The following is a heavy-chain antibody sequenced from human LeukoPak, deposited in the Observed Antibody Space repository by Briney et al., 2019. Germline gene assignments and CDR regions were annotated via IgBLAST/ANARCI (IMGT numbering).Heavy chain of an antibody. CDR2: ISAYNGNT. Sequence: ASVKVSCKASGYTFTSYGISWVRQAPGQGLEWMGWISAYNGNTNYAQKLQGRVTMTTDTSTSTAYMELRSLRSDDTAVYYCARDGSVTVTTLYYYGMDVWGQGTTVTVSS. D-gene: IGHD4-17*01. J-gene: IGHJ6*02. V-gene: IGHV1-18*01. CDR3: ARDGSVTVTTLYYYGMDV. CDR1: GYTFTSYG.